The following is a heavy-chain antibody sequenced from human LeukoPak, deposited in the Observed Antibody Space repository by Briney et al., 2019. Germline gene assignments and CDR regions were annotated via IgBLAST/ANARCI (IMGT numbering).Heavy chain of an antibody. CDR1: GFTFSSYA. V-gene: IGHV3-30-3*01. CDR2: ISYDGSNK. Sequence: QPGRSLRLSCAASGFTFSSYAMHWVRQAPGKGLEWVAVISYDGSNKYYADSVKGRFTISRDNSKNTLYLQMNSLRAEDTAVYYCASDVAGGFGYYGSGKFDYWGQGTLVTVSS. CDR3: ASDVAGGFGYYGSGKFDY. D-gene: IGHD3-10*01. J-gene: IGHJ4*02.